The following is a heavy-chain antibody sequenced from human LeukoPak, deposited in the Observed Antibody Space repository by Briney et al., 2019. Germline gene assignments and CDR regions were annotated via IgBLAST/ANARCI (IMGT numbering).Heavy chain of an antibody. V-gene: IGHV1-69*05. CDR2: IIPTFGTT. J-gene: IGHJ4*02. CDR3: SNNAFGDYAFDY. D-gene: IGHD4-17*01. Sequence: SVKVSCKASGRSFSTYAISWVRQAPGQGLDWMGGIIPTFGTTNYAQKFQGRVTITTDEVTTTAYTAYMELSSLRSEDTAVYYCSNNAFGDYAFDYWGQGTLVTVSS. CDR1: GRSFSTYA.